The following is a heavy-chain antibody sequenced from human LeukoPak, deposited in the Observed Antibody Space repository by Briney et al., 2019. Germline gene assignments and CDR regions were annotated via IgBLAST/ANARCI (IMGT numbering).Heavy chain of an antibody. CDR3: ATANYGGNSYFAD. J-gene: IGHJ4*02. CDR1: GGTFSSYA. V-gene: IGHV1-69*04. D-gene: IGHD4-23*01. CDR2: IIPILGIA. Sequence: SVKVSCKASGGTFSSYAISWVRQAPGQGLEWMGRIIPILGIANYAQKFQGRVTITADKSTSTAYMELSSLRSEDTAVYYCATANYGGNSYFADWGQGTLVTVSS.